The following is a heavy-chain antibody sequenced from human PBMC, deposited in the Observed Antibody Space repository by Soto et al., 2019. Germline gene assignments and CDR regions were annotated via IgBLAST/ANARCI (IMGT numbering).Heavy chain of an antibody. CDR2: INPLSGIP. CDR3: AAPACAATWCSPSHNLDH. CDR1: GGTFVRHV. J-gene: IGHJ4*02. V-gene: IGHV1-69*09. D-gene: IGHD2-2*01. Sequence: QVQLVQSGAEVKKPESSVKVSCKTSGGTFVRHVISWVRQAPGQGPEWMGKINPLSGIPTYAQKFQDRVTFPADTDSSTAYMELSSLRSDDTAVYYCAAPACAATWCSPSHNLDHWGQGTLVTVSS.